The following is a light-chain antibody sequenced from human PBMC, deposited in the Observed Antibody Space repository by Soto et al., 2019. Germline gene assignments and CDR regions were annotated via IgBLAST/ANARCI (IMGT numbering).Light chain of an antibody. CDR2: GAS. CDR3: QQYGSSPYT. CDR1: QSITLNY. Sequence: ENVLTQSPGTLSLFPGERATLSCRASQSITLNYLAWYQQKPGQAPRLLISGASSRATGIPDRFSGSVSGTDFTLTISRLEPEDFAVYYCQQYGSSPYTFGQGTKVESK. V-gene: IGKV3-20*01. J-gene: IGKJ2*01.